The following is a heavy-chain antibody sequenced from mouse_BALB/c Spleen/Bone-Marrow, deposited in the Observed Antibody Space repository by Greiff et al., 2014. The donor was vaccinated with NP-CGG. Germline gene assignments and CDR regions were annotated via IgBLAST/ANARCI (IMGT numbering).Heavy chain of an antibody. D-gene: IGHD1-1*01. V-gene: IGHV14-3*02. CDR2: IDPANGNT. Sequence: VQLKESGAELVKPGASVKLSCTASGFNIKDTYMHWVKQRPEQGLEWIGRIDPANGNTKYDPKFQGKATITADTSSNPAYLQLSSLTTEDTAVYYCAAYYYGSSQFAYWGQGTLVTVSA. J-gene: IGHJ3*01. CDR3: AAYYYGSSQFAY. CDR1: GFNIKDTY.